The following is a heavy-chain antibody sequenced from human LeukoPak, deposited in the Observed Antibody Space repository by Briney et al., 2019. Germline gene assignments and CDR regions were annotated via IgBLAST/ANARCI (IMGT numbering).Heavy chain of an antibody. D-gene: IGHD3-16*01. V-gene: IGHV3-23*01. Sequence: GGSPRLSCAAAGFTFSSYAMSWVRQAPGKGLEWISAISGSGGSTYYADSVKGRFTISRDNSKNTLYLQMNSLRAEDTATYYCAKDLYDFRDSILDYWGQGTLVTVSS. CDR1: GFTFSSYA. J-gene: IGHJ4*02. CDR2: ISGSGGST. CDR3: AKDLYDFRDSILDY.